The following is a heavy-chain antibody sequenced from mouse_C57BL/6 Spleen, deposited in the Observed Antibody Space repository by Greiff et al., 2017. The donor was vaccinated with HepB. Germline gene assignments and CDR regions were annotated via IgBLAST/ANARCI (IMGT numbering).Heavy chain of an antibody. J-gene: IGHJ3*01. CDR2: ISSGSSTI. D-gene: IGHD2-1*01. Sequence: VQLVESGGGLVKPGGSLKLSCAASGFTFSDYGMHWVRQAPEKGLEWVAYISSGSSTIYYADTVKGRFTISRDNAKNTLFLQMTSLRSEDSAMYYCARAYGNSWFACWGQGTLVTVSA. V-gene: IGHV5-17*01. CDR1: GFTFSDYG. CDR3: ARAYGNSWFAC.